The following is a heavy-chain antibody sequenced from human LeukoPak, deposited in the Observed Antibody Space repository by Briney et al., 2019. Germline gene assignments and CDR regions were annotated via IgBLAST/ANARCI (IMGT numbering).Heavy chain of an antibody. CDR2: ISYDGSNK. CDR1: GFTFSSYS. Sequence: GGSLRLSCAASGFTFSSYSIHWVRQAPGKGLEWVAVISYDGSNKYYADSVKGRFTISRDNSKNTLYLQMNSLRAEDTDVYSCAKDSVTTSYGWFDPWGQGTLVTVSS. D-gene: IGHD4-17*01. V-gene: IGHV3-30*04. CDR3: AKDSVTTSYGWFDP. J-gene: IGHJ5*02.